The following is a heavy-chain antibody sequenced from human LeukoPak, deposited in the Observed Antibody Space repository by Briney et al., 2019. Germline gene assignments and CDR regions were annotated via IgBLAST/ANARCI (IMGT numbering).Heavy chain of an antibody. D-gene: IGHD3-22*01. Sequence: PSETLSLTCTVSGGSISSYYWSWIRQPPGKGLEWIGYIYYRGSTNYNPSLKSRVTISVDTSKNQFSLKLSSVTAADTAVYYCARDRMGYDSSGYYWSGWFDPWGQGTLVTVSP. V-gene: IGHV4-59*01. CDR2: IYYRGST. J-gene: IGHJ5*02. CDR3: ARDRMGYDSSGYYWSGWFDP. CDR1: GGSISSYY.